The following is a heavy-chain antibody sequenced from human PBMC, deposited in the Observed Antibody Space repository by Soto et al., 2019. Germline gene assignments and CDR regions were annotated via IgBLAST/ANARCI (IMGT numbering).Heavy chain of an antibody. D-gene: IGHD7-27*01. V-gene: IGHV3-33*06. CDR3: EKDGINWGFDY. CDR2: ILNDGSNK. J-gene: IGHJ4*02. CDR1: GLTFRKSG. Sequence: QVQLVESGGGVVQPGTSLRLSCAVSGLTFRKSGMHWVRQAPGKGLEWVALILNDGSNKYYADSVKGRFIISRDNSKNTLSLQMNNLRVEDTAVYYCEKDGINWGFDYWGQGTLVTVSS.